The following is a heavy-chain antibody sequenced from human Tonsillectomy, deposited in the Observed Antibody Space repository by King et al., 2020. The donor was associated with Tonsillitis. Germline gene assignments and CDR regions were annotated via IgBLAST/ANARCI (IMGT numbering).Heavy chain of an antibody. CDR2: IWYDGSNK. CDR3: ARGNSSGPRWFDY. CDR1: GFTFSSYG. Sequence: QLVQSGGGVVQPGRSLRLSCAASGFTFSSYGMHWVRQAPGKGLEWLAVIWYDGSNKYYADSVKGRFTISRDNSKNTLYRQMNSLRAEDTAVYYCARGNSSGPRWFDYWGQGTLVTVSS. J-gene: IGHJ4*02. V-gene: IGHV3-33*08. D-gene: IGHD6-19*01.